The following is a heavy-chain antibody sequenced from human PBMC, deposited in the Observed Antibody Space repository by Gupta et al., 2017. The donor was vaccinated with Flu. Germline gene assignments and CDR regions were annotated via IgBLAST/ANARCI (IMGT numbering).Heavy chain of an antibody. Sequence: EVQLVESGGGLVQPGGSLRLSCAASGFTFSSYDMHWVRQATGKGLEWVSAIGTAGDTYYPGSVKGRFTISRENAKNSLYLQMNSLRAGDTAVYYCARDIVGGGFDYWGQGTLVTVSS. CDR1: GFTFSSYD. CDR3: ARDIVGGGFDY. J-gene: IGHJ4*02. CDR2: IGTAGDT. D-gene: IGHD1-26*01. V-gene: IGHV3-13*01.